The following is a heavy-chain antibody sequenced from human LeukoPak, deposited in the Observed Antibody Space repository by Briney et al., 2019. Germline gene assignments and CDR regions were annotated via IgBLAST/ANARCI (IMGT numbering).Heavy chain of an antibody. D-gene: IGHD6-13*01. CDR3: ARDSKRGSSSWYPSKPYYYYYGMDV. Sequence: GGSLRLSCAVSGFIFSSSAMSWVRQAPGKGLEWVSAISGGGDDTSYADSARGRFTVSRDNSKNTLYLQMNSLRAEDTAVYYCARDSKRGSSSWYPSKPYYYYYGMDVWGQGTTVTVSS. CDR2: ISGGGDDT. CDR1: GFIFSSSA. J-gene: IGHJ6*02. V-gene: IGHV3-23*01.